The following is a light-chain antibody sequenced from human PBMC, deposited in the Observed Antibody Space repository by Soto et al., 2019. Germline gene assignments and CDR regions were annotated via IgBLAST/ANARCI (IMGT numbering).Light chain of an antibody. V-gene: IGLV2-14*01. CDR1: SSDVGGYNY. CDR3: SSYAGSSNV. CDR2: EVS. Sequence: QSVLTQPASVSGSPGQSITISCTGTSSDVGGYNYVSWYQHHPGKAPKLMIYEVSDRPSGVSNRFSGSKSGNTASLTVSGLQAEDEADYYCSSYAGSSNVFGTGTKLTVL. J-gene: IGLJ1*01.